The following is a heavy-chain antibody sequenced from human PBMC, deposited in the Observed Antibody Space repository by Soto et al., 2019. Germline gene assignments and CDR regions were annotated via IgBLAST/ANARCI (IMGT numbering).Heavy chain of an antibody. J-gene: IGHJ4*02. D-gene: IGHD2-8*02. CDR1: GASITGTSY. Sequence: WETLSLTCTVSGASITGTSYWSWIRQPAGKGLEWIGRFSLSGTTNYNPSLRSRVTMSADVSKNQFSLRLTSVTAADTALYYCARGMTPPGAPAWYYFDSWGQGT. CDR3: ARGMTPPGAPAWYYFDS. V-gene: IGHV4-4*07. CDR2: FSLSGTT.